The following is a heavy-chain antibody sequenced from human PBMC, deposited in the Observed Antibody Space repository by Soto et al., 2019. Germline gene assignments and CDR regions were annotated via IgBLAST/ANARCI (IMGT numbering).Heavy chain of an antibody. CDR1: GGSISSGGYY. CDR2: IYYSGST. CDR3: ARANYVGSYYYGMDV. J-gene: IGHJ6*02. V-gene: IGHV4-31*03. D-gene: IGHD4-4*01. Sequence: SETLSLTCTVSGGSISSGGYYWSWIRQHPGKGLEWIGYIYYSGSTYYNPSLKSRVTISVDTSKNQFSLKLSSVTAADTAVYYCARANYVGSYYYGMDVWGQGTTVTVSS.